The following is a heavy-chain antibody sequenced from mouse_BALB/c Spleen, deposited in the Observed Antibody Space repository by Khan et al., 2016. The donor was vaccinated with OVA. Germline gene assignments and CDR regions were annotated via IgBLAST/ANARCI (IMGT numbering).Heavy chain of an antibody. CDR1: GYTFSSYW. D-gene: IGHD3-3*01. Sequence: VQLQQPGAELMKPGESVKLSCTATGYTFSSYWIEWIKQRPGHGLEWIGEILPGSGNTNYNQKFTGKATFTSDTSSNTAYMQLSSLTSEDTAIYYCASRARFAYWGQGTLVTVSA. CDR3: ASRARFAY. CDR2: ILPGSGNT. J-gene: IGHJ3*01. V-gene: IGHV1-9*01.